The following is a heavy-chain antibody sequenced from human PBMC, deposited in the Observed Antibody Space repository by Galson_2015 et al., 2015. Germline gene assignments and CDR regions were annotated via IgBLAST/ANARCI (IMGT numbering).Heavy chain of an antibody. J-gene: IGHJ4*02. CDR2: IYPGDSDT. CDR3: ARRGNTYGYSDY. D-gene: IGHD5-18*01. Sequence: SGAEVKKPGESLKISCKGSGYTLSNYWIGWVRQMPGKGLEWMGIIYPGDSDTRYSPSFQGQVTISADKSINTAFLQWSSLEASDTAMYYCARRGNTYGYSDYWGQGTLVTVSS. V-gene: IGHV5-51*01. CDR1: GYTLSNYW.